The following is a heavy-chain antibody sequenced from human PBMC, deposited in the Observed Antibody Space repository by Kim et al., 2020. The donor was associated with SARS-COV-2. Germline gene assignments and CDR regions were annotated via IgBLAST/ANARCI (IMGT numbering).Heavy chain of an antibody. CDR2: ISGSGGST. D-gene: IGHD3-3*01. CDR3: AKDEGDYDFWSGYSSL. J-gene: IGHJ3*01. V-gene: IGHV3-23*01. CDR1: GFTFSSYA. Sequence: GGSLRLSCAASGFTFSSYAMSWVRQAPGKGLEWVSAISGSGGSTYYADSVKGRFTISRDNSKNTLYLQMNSLRAEDTAVYYCAKDEGDYDFWSGYSSLWGQGTMVTVSS.